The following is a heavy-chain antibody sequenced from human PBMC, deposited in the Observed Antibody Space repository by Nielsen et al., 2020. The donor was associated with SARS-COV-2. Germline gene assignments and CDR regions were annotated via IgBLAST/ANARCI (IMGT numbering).Heavy chain of an antibody. CDR1: GFTFKNYG. V-gene: IGHV3-21*01. CDR2: ISSSSSYI. Sequence: GESLKISCAASGFTFKNYGMNWVRQAPGKGLEWVSSISSSSSYIYYADSVKGRFTISRDNAKNSLYLQMNSLRAEDTAVYYCARVFLVYELPLPPGIWGQGTMVTVSS. CDR3: ARVFLVYELPLPPGI. J-gene: IGHJ3*02. D-gene: IGHD3-3*01.